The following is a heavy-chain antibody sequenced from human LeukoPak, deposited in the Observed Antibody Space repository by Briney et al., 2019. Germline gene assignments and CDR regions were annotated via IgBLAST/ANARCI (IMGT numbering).Heavy chain of an antibody. CDR1: GYTFTSYG. CDR2: ISAYNGNT. D-gene: IGHD2-8*01. CDR3: ATHCTTAVCDALFDV. J-gene: IGHJ4*02. Sequence: GASVKVSCKASGYTFTSYGISWVRQAPGQGLEWMGWISAYNGNTNYAQKLQGRVTMTTDTSTSTAYMELRSLRADDTAVYYCATHCTTAVCDALFDVWGQGTLVTVSS. V-gene: IGHV1-18*01.